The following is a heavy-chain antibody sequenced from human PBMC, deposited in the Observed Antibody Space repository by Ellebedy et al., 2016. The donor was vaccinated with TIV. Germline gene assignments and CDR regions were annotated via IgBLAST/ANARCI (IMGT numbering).Heavy chain of an antibody. J-gene: IGHJ6*02. V-gene: IGHV1-69*06. CDR1: GGTFSSYA. CDR2: IIPIFGTA. CDR3: AGWPNDSSGYFYYYGMDV. Sequence: ASVKVSCKASGGTFSSYAISWVRQAPGQGLEWMGGIIPIFGTANYALKFQGRVTITADKSTSTAYMELSSLRSEDTAVYYCAGWPNDSSGYFYYYGMDVWGQGTTVTVSS. D-gene: IGHD3-22*01.